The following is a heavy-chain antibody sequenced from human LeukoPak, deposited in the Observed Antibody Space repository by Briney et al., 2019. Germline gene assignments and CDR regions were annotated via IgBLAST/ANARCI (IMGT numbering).Heavy chain of an antibody. CDR1: GFSFSTYC. J-gene: IGHJ4*02. Sequence: GGSLRLSCAASGFSFSTYCMHWVRQAPGKGPMWVSRICPDGTVTNYADSVKARFSISRDNARNTVYLQMNSLRAVDTAVYYCVRDFRSADYWGQGTLVTVSS. CDR2: ICPDGTVT. CDR3: VRDFRSADY. V-gene: IGHV3-74*01.